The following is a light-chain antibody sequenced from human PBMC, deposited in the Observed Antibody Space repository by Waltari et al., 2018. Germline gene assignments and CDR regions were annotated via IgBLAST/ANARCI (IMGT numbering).Light chain of an antibody. CDR1: QSLVYSDGTSY. CDR2: KVS. Sequence: EVVLTQSPLSLPVTPGHPDTISCRPSQSLVYSDGTSYLNWFQQRPGQYPRRLIYKVSNWDSGVPDRFSGSGSGTDFTLKINRVEAEDVGVYYCMQGSHWPPTFGQGTRLEIK. J-gene: IGKJ5*01. CDR3: MQGSHWPPT. V-gene: IGKV2D-30*01.